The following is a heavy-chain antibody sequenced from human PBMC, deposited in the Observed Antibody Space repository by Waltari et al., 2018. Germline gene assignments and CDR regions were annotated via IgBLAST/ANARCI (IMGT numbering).Heavy chain of an antibody. J-gene: IGHJ4*02. CDR2: IYYSGIT. CDR1: GGSISSSSYY. V-gene: IGHV4-39*01. CDR3: ARQAYYDYVWGSYRWGFDY. Sequence: QLQLQESGPGLVKPSETLSLTCTVSGGSISSSSYYWGWIRQPPGKGLEWIGSIYYSGITYYNPSLKSRVTISVDTSKNQFSLKLSSVTAADTAVYYCARQAYYDYVWGSYRWGFDYWGQGTLVTVSS. D-gene: IGHD3-16*02.